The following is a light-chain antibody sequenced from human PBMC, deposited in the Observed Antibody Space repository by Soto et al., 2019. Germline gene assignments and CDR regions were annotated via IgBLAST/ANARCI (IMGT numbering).Light chain of an antibody. CDR3: FSYTRSDTYV. Sequence: QSVLTQAPSVAGSPGQSVTISCTGTNNDVGGYKGVSWYQQSPGTAPKLIIYEVSNRPSGVPGRFSGSKSGNTASLTISGLQADDFADSYCFSYTRSDTYVFGPGTKVTVL. CDR1: NNDVGGYKG. J-gene: IGLJ1*01. CDR2: EVS. V-gene: IGLV2-18*02.